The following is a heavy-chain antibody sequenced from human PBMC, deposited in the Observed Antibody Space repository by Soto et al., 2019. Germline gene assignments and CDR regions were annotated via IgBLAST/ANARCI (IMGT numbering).Heavy chain of an antibody. CDR1: GGSISSYY. CDR2: ISASGST. Sequence: SETLSLTCSVSGGSISSYYWSWIRQPAGKGLEWVGRISASGSTTYNPSLKSRVTMSVDMSKNHFSLNLRSVTAADTAVYYCVSVGMIGTVLGSWFDPWGQGTLVTVSS. J-gene: IGHJ5*02. V-gene: IGHV4-4*07. CDR3: VSVGMIGTVLGSWFDP. D-gene: IGHD1-26*01.